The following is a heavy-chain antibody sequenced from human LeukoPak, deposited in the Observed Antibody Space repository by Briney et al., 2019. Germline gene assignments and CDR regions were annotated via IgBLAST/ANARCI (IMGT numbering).Heavy chain of an antibody. J-gene: IGHJ3*01. CDR2: VNEDGSRT. CDR1: GFTFSSYG. Sequence: PGGSLRLSCVASGFTFSSYGMHWVRQAPGQGLMWVSHVNEDGSRTTYADSVKGRFTVSRDNARNTLYLQMNSLGVDDTALYYCARGHASGWTRDAFDLWGQGTMLTVSS. D-gene: IGHD6-19*01. CDR3: ARGHASGWTRDAFDL. V-gene: IGHV3-74*01.